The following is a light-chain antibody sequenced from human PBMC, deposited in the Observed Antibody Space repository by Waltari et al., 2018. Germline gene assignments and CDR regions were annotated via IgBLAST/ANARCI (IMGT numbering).Light chain of an antibody. J-gene: IGLJ2*01. CDR1: SSDVGGYNY. CDR2: DVS. Sequence: QSALTQPASVSGSPGQSITISCTGTSSDVGGYNYVSWYQQHPGNAPKLMIYDVSNRPSWVSNRFSGSKAANTASLTISGLQAEDEADYYCSSYTSSSTPGVVFGGGTKLTVL. V-gene: IGLV2-14*03. CDR3: SSYTSSSTPGVV.